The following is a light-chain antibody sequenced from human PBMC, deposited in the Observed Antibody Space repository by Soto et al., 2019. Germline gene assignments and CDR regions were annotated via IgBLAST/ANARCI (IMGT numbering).Light chain of an antibody. J-gene: IGKJ1*01. CDR3: QHYGRPQWT. CDR2: GVF. Sequence: EIEVAHSPPTLSLPPWEIATLSCWASQSVGSSFAWYQQRPGQPPRLLIYGVFTRANGIPDRFSGSGSGTDFTLTINKLEPEDSAVYYCQHYGRPQWTFGQGTKVDIK. V-gene: IGKV3-20*01. CDR1: QSVGSS.